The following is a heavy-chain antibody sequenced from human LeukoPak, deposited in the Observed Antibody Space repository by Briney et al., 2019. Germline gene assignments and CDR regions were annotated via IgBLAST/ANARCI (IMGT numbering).Heavy chain of an antibody. Sequence: GESLKISCKGSGYSFTSYWIGWVRQMPGKGLEWMGIIYPGDSDTRYSPSFQGQVTISADKSISTAYLQWSSLKASDTAMYYCARLHPEMTTVSHFDYWGQGTLVTVSS. CDR3: ARLHPEMTTVSHFDY. CDR2: IYPGDSDT. V-gene: IGHV5-51*01. D-gene: IGHD4-17*01. CDR1: GYSFTSYW. J-gene: IGHJ4*02.